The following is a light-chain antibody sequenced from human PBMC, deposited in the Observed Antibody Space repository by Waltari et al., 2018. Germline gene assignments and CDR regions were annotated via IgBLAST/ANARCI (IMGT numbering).Light chain of an antibody. CDR1: QSVHSH. Sequence: EIVMTQSPVTLSVSPGERATLSCRASQSVHSHLAWYQQKPGQAPSLLIYDTSTRATGVPARFSGSGSGTEFTLTISSLQSEDFALYYCQQYNHWPSYTFGQGTRLEI. CDR2: DTS. V-gene: IGKV3-15*01. J-gene: IGKJ2*01. CDR3: QQYNHWPSYT.